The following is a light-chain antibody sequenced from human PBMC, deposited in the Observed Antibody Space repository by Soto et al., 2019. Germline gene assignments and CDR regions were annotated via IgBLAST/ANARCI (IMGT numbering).Light chain of an antibody. CDR3: QQYGNLLPPYT. V-gene: IGKV1-33*01. CDR1: QDSSNY. J-gene: IGKJ2*01. CDR2: DAS. Sequence: DIQMTQSPSSLSASVGDRVTITCQAGQDSSNYLNWYQQKPGKAPKLLIYDASNLETGDASRFSGSGSGTDFTFTIRSLQPEDIATYFCQQYGNLLPPYTFGQGTKLEIK.